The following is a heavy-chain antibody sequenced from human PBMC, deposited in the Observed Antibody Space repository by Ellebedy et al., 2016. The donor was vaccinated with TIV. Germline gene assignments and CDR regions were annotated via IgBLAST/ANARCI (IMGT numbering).Heavy chain of an antibody. J-gene: IGHJ5*02. CDR3: ARAPKMVYAIQPTYWFDP. CDR2: IIPIFGTA. CDR1: GGTFSSYA. D-gene: IGHD2-8*01. V-gene: IGHV1-69*13. Sequence: AASVKVSCKASGGTFSSYAISWVRQAPGQGLEWMGGIIPIFGTANYAQKFQGRVTITADESTSTAYMELSSLRSEDTAVYYCARAPKMVYAIQPTYWFDPWGQGTLVTVSS.